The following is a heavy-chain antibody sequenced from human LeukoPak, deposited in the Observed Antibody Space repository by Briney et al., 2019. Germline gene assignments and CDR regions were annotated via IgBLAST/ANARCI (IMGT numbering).Heavy chain of an antibody. CDR1: GGSISTSSYY. Sequence: SETLSLTCTVSGGSISTSSYYWGWVRQPPGKGLEWIGNIFYSGSTYYSPSLKSRVTISLDTSKNQFSLKLSSVTAADTAVYYCARGYSSSWYYFDYWGQGTLVTVSS. CDR3: ARGYSSSWYYFDY. D-gene: IGHD6-13*01. V-gene: IGHV4-39*07. CDR2: IFYSGST. J-gene: IGHJ4*02.